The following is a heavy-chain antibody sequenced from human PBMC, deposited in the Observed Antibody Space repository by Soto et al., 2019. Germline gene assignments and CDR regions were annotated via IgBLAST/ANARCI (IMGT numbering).Heavy chain of an antibody. J-gene: IGHJ6*02. D-gene: IGHD6-6*01. V-gene: IGHV1-24*01. CDR3: ATPTTAVRQTYHYYGMDV. CDR2: FDPEEGKT. CDR1: GSTLTELS. Sequence: ASVKVSCKVSGSTLTELSMHWVRQAPGTGLEWMGGFDPEEGKTVYAQKFQGRVSMTEDTSTDTAYMELSRLRSEDTAVYYCATPTTAVRQTYHYYGMDVWGQGTTVTVS.